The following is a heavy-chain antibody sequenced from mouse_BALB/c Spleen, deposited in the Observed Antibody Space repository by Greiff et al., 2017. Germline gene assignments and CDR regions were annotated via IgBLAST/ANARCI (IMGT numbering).Heavy chain of an antibody. V-gene: IGHV3-2*02. J-gene: IGHJ4*01. CDR2: ISYSGST. CDR1: GYSITSDYA. D-gene: IGHD2-4*01. CDR3: ARSRDYDGGAMDY. Sequence: DVQLVESGPGLVKPSQSLSLTCTVTGYSITSDYAWNWIRQFPGNKLEWMGYISYSGSTSYNPSLKSRISITRDTSKNQFFLQLNSVTTEDTATYYCARSRDYDGGAMDYWGQGTSVTVSS.